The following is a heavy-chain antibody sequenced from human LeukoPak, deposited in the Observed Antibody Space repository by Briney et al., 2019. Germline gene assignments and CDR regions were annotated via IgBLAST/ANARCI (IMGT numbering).Heavy chain of an antibody. D-gene: IGHD2-21*02. J-gene: IGHJ4*02. CDR2: IIPIFGTA. CDR1: GGTFSSYA. CDR3: ASQASDGYCGGDCYLNFDY. Sequence: ASVKVSCKASGGTFSSYAISWVRQAPGQGLEWMGGIIPIFGTANYAQKFQGRVTITADESTSTAYMELSSLRSEDTAVYYCASQASDGYCGGDCYLNFDYWGQGTLVTVSS. V-gene: IGHV1-69*13.